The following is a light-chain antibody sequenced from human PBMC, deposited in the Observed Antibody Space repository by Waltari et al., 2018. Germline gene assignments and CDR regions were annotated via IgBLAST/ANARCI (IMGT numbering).Light chain of an antibody. CDR2: KAS. CDR3: QQYNNWDT. CDR1: QSISSW. Sequence: DIQMTQSPSTLSASVGDRVTIICRASQSISSWLAWYQQKPGKAPKLLIYKASSLKSGVPSRFSGSGSGTEFILTISSLQPDDFATYYCQQYNNWDTFGQGTKLEIK. J-gene: IGKJ2*01. V-gene: IGKV1-5*03.